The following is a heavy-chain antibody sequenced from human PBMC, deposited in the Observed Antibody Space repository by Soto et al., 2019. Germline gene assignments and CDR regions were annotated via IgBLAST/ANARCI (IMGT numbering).Heavy chain of an antibody. CDR3: ARAETHHDILTGPFDY. Sequence: ASVKVSCKASGYTFTSYYMHWVRQAPGQGLEWMGIINPSGGSTSYAQKFQGRVTMTRDTSTSTVYMELSSLRSEDTAVYYCARAETHHDILTGPFDYWGQGTLVTVSS. V-gene: IGHV1-46*01. J-gene: IGHJ4*02. CDR2: INPSGGST. D-gene: IGHD3-9*01. CDR1: GYTFTSYY.